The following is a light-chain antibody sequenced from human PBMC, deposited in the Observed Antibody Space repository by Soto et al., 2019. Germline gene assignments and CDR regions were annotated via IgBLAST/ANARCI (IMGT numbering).Light chain of an antibody. CDR1: QSVSSN. Sequence: EIVMTQSPATLSVSPGERATLSCRASQSVSSNLAWNQQIPGQAPRLLIYGASTRATGVPARFSGSGSGTEFTLTISSLQSEDFAVYYCQQYVDWPPKYTFGQGTKLEIK. V-gene: IGKV3-15*01. CDR2: GAS. J-gene: IGKJ2*01. CDR3: QQYVDWPPKYT.